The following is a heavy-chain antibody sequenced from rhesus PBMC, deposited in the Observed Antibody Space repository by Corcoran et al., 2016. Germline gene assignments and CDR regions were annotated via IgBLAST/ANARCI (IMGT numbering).Heavy chain of an antibody. CDR2: INGNSVST. CDR1: GASISRYW. CDR3: AKGSILYGLDS. J-gene: IGHJ6*01. D-gene: IGHD2-39*01. V-gene: IGHV4-80*01. Sequence: QVQLQESGPGLVKPSETLSLTCTVPGASISRYWWSWIRQPPGKGLEWIGGINGNSVSTNYNPSLKRRVTISRDTSKIQFSLKLSSVTAADTAVYYCAKGSILYGLDSWGQGVVVTVSS.